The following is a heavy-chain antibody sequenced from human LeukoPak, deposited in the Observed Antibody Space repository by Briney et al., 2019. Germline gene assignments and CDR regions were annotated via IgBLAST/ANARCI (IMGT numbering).Heavy chain of an antibody. J-gene: IGHJ4*02. Sequence: SVKVSCKASGGTFSSYAISWVRQAPGQGLEWMGGIIPIFGTANYAQKFQGRVTITADESTSTAYMELSSLRPEDTAVYYCARGTARNTYYYDSSGHLKYYFDYWGQGTLVTVSS. D-gene: IGHD3-22*01. CDR2: IIPIFGTA. V-gene: IGHV1-69*13. CDR3: ARGTARNTYYYDSSGHLKYYFDY. CDR1: GGTFSSYA.